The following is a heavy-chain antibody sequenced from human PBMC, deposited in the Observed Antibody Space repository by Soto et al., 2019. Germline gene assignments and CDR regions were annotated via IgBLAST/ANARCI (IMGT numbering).Heavy chain of an antibody. J-gene: IGHJ4*02. CDR3: VRDEYFTYGLCSTNFFDY. CDR1: GFTFSDYS. D-gene: IGHD2-8*01. Sequence: EVQLVESGGGLVQPGGSLRLSCAASGFTFSDYSMNWVRQAPGKGLEWVSYFSRFSDVIYYSDSVEGRFTVSRDNAKSSFYLKMNNLRDENTAVYSCVRDEYFTYGLCSTNFFDYWARGTLVTVSS. V-gene: IGHV3-48*02. CDR2: FSRFSDVI.